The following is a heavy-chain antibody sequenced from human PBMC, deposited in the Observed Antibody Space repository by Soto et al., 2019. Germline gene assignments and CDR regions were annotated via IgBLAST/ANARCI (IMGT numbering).Heavy chain of an antibody. J-gene: IGHJ1*01. CDR2: ITVNGNT. CDR1: GAYISDFS. Sequence: QVQQLESGPVLVKPWDTLSLTCTVSGAYISDFSWSWIRQPAGKGLEWIGRITVNGNTQYNPSFRSRVSMSVDSYRNQFSLNLRSATAAVTALYYCARERGENWTYEAHWGQGTLVTVSS. D-gene: IGHD1-7*01. V-gene: IGHV4-4*07. CDR3: ARERGENWTYEAH.